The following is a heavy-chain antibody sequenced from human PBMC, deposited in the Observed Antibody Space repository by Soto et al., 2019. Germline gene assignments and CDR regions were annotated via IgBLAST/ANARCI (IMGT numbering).Heavy chain of an antibody. CDR1: GFTFSNYA. CDR2: VRSSGGST. V-gene: IGHV3-23*01. D-gene: IGHD5-12*01. Sequence: PGGSLILSCATSGFTFSNYAMSWVRQAPGKGLEWVSAVRSSGGSTYYADSVKGRFTISRDNSKDTLYLQMNSLRAEDTAVYYCAKDKVEDSGYVDAFDIWGQGTMVTVSS. J-gene: IGHJ3*02. CDR3: AKDKVEDSGYVDAFDI.